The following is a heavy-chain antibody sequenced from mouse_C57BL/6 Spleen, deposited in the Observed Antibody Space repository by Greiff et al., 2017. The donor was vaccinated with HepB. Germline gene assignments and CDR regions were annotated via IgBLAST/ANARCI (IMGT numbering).Heavy chain of an antibody. J-gene: IGHJ2*01. Sequence: VQLQQSDAELVKPGASVKISCKVSGYTFTDHTIHWMKQRPEQGLEWIGYIYPRDGSTKYNEKFKGKATLTADKSSSTAYMQLNSLTSEDSAVYFCARGGYYGSSSYYFDYWGQGTTLTVSS. V-gene: IGHV1-78*01. CDR1: GYTFTDHT. D-gene: IGHD1-1*01. CDR3: ARGGYYGSSSYYFDY. CDR2: IYPRDGST.